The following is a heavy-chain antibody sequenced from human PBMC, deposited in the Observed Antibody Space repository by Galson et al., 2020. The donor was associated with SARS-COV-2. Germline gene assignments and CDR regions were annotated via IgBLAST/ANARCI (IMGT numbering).Heavy chain of an antibody. Sequence: GGSLRLSCAASGFTFSSYDMHWVRQATGKGLEWVSAIGTAGATYYPGSVKGRFTISRENAKNSLYLQMNSLRAGDTAVYYCARGAYPYYYYYYMDVWGKGTTVTVSS. D-gene: IGHD3-16*01. CDR3: ARGAYPYYYYYYMDV. CDR2: IGTAGAT. CDR1: GFTFSSYD. J-gene: IGHJ6*03. V-gene: IGHV3-13*01.